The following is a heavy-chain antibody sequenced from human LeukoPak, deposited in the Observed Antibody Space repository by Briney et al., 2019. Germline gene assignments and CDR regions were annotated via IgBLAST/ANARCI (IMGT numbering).Heavy chain of an antibody. CDR2: ISSSSSYI. D-gene: IGHD6-6*01. Sequence: GESLRLSCAASGFTFSSYSMNWVRQAPGKGLEWVSSISSSSSYIYYADSVKGRFTISRDNAKNSLYLHMNSLRAEDTAVYYCARDGDYSSSSDYWGQGTLVTVSS. CDR3: ARDGDYSSSSDY. J-gene: IGHJ4*02. V-gene: IGHV3-21*01. CDR1: GFTFSSYS.